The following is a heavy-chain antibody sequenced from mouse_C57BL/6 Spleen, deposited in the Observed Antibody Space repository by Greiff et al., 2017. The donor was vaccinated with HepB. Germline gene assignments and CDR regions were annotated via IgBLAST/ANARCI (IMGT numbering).Heavy chain of an antibody. D-gene: IGHD2-3*01. CDR2: ISSGGSYT. CDR3: ARHEGDGYLYYWAMNY. V-gene: IGHV5-6*02. CDR1: GFTFSSYG. Sequence: DVMLVESGGDLVKPGGSLKLSCAASGFTFSSYGMSWVRQTPDKRLEWVATISSGGSYTYYPDSVKGRFTISRDNAKNTLYLQMSSLKSEDTAMYYCARHEGDGYLYYWAMNYWGQGTSVTVSS. J-gene: IGHJ4*01.